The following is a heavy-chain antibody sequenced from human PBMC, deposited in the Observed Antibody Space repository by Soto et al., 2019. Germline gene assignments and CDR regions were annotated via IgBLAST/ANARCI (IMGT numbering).Heavy chain of an antibody. V-gene: IGHV4-59*01. Sequence: SETLSLTCNVSGASLTKSYWSWVLQPPGKGLEWIGNVFYSGATRYNPSLKSRVSMSVDTSKSHFSLRLTFVTAADTAVYYCARARIGKDYYYGMDVWGQGPTVTVSS. D-gene: IGHD2-21*01. J-gene: IGHJ6*02. CDR1: GASLTKSY. CDR2: VFYSGAT. CDR3: ARARIGKDYYYGMDV.